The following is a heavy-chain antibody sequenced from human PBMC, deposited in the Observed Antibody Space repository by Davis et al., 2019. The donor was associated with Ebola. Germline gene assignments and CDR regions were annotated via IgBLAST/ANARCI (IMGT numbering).Heavy chain of an antibody. CDR3: ARVWVVPAAPNWFDP. V-gene: IGHV1-18*01. Sequence: AASVKVSCKASGYTFTSYGISWVRQAPGQGLEWMGWISAYNGNTNYAQKLQGRVTMTTDTSTSTAYMELRSLRSDDTAVYYCARVWVVPAAPNWFDPWGQGTLVTVSS. CDR2: ISAYNGNT. CDR1: GYTFTSYG. D-gene: IGHD2-2*01. J-gene: IGHJ5*02.